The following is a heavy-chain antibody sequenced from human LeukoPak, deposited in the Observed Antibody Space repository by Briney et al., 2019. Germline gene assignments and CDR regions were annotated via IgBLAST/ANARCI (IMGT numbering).Heavy chain of an antibody. CDR2: ISSSGSTI. J-gene: IGHJ6*04. Sequence: GGSLRLSCAASVFTFSSYEMNWVRQAPGEGLEWVSYISSSGSTIYYADSVKGRFTISRDNAKNSLYLQMNSLRAEDTAGYYCAELGITMIRGVWGKGTTVTISS. D-gene: IGHD3-22*01. CDR3: AELGITMIRGV. V-gene: IGHV3-48*03. CDR1: VFTFSSYE.